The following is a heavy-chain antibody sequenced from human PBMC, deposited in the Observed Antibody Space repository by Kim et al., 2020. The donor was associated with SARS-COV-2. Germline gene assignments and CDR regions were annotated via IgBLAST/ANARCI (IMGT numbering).Heavy chain of an antibody. CDR3: ARRVIPSEVRGGIEY. V-gene: IGHV3-48*02. Sequence: ADSVKGQCTLSRDNAKNHLLLQMNSLRDEDTAVYYCARRVIPSEVRGGIEYWGRGTLVTVSS. J-gene: IGHJ4*02. D-gene: IGHD3-10*01.